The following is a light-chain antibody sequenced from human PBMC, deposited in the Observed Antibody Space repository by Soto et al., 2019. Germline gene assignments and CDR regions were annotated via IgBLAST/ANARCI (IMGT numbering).Light chain of an antibody. CDR1: SSDVGGYNY. Sequence: QSALTQPASVSGSPGQWITISCTGTSSDVGGYNYVSWYQQHPGKAPKLMIYEVSNRPSGVSNRFSGSKSGNTASLTISGLQAEDEADYYCSSYTSSSTHNYVFGTGTKLTVL. CDR3: SSYTSSSTHNYV. V-gene: IGLV2-14*01. CDR2: EVS. J-gene: IGLJ1*01.